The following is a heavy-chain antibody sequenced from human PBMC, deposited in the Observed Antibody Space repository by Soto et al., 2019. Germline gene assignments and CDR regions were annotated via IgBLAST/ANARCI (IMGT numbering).Heavy chain of an antibody. D-gene: IGHD3-16*01. CDR1: GLIFSDAW. CDR2: IKSQIDGGTT. J-gene: IGHJ4*02. V-gene: IGHV3-15*07. CDR3: ATAPGYWGSAPLDY. Sequence: EVQLVESGGGFVKPGGSLRLSCAASGLIFSDAWMNWVRQAPGKGLEWVARIKSQIDGGTTDYAAPGKGRFTISRDDSKNTLYLQMNSLKGEDTAVYYCATAPGYWGSAPLDYWGQGTLVIVSS.